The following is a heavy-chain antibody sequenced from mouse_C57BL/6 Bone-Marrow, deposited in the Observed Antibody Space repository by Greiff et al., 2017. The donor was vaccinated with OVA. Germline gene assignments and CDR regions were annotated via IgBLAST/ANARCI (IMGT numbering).Heavy chain of an antibody. CDR1: GYTFTSYW. CDR2: IDPSDSYT. J-gene: IGHJ3*01. CDR3: ARMVNPVAY. Sequence: QVQLQQSGAELVKPGASVKLSCKASGYTFTSYWMQWVKQRPGQGLEWIGEIDPSDSYTNYNQKFKGKATLTVDTSSSTAYMQLSRLTSEDSAVYYCARMVNPVAYWGQGTLVTVSA. V-gene: IGHV1-50*01. D-gene: IGHD2-2*01.